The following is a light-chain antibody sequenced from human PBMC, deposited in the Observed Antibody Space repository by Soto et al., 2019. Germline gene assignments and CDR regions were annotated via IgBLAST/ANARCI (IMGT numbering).Light chain of an antibody. V-gene: IGLV1-51*02. CDR3: AAWDASLSGGV. CDR2: END. CDR1: SSNIGTNS. J-gene: IGLJ3*02. Sequence: QSVLTQPPSVSAAPGQQVTISCSGSSSNIGTNSVSWYQQLPGAAPRLLISENDKRPSGIPDRFSGSRSGTSATLGITGRQTGDEADYYCAAWDASLSGGVFGGGTKLTVL.